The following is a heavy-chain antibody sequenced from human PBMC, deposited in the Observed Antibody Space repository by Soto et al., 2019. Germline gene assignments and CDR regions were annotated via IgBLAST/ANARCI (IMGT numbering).Heavy chain of an antibody. Sequence: QVQLQESGPGLVKPSQTLXLTCTVSGGSIXSXXXYWSWIRQHPGKGLEWIGYIYYSGSTYYNPSLKSRVTISVDTSKNQFSLKLSSVTAADTAVYYCARVRGGGPFDDWGQGTLVTVSS. CDR2: IYYSGST. V-gene: IGHV4-31*03. CDR1: GGSIXSXXXY. J-gene: IGHJ4*02. CDR3: ARVRGGGPFDD. D-gene: IGHD1-26*01.